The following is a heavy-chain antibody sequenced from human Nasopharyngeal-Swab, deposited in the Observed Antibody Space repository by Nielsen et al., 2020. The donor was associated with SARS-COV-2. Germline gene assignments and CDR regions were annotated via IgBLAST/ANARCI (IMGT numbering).Heavy chain of an antibody. CDR2: IYYNGNT. CDR1: GDSIAYSNFY. V-gene: IGHV4-39*01. D-gene: IGHD6-13*01. J-gene: IGHJ4*02. CDR3: VRSSSWYYFDY. Sequence: SETLSLTCTVSGDSIAYSNFYWGWIRQHPGKGLAWIGNIYYNGNTYQNPSLKSRLTISVAKSKNPFSLQLSSVTAADTAVYYCVRSSSWYYFDYWAQGTQVTVSS.